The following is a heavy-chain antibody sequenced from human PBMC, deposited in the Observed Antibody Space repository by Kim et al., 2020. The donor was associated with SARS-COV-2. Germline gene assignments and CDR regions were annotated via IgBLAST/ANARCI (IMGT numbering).Heavy chain of an antibody. D-gene: IGHD2-15*01. J-gene: IGHJ6*02. Sequence: GGSLRLSCAASGFTFSSYAMSWVRRAPGKGLEWVSAISGGGGSTYYADSVKGRFTISRDNSKNTLYLQMNSLRAEDTAVYYCAKVDGRGGSCYVDDYNDGMDVWGQGTTVTVSS. V-gene: IGHV3-23*01. CDR3: AKVDGRGGSCYVDDYNDGMDV. CDR2: ISGGGGST. CDR1: GFTFSSYA.